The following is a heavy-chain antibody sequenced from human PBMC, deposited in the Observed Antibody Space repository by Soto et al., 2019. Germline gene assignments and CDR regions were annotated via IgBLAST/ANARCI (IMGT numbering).Heavy chain of an antibody. CDR3: AFALISPEGSFDT. J-gene: IGHJ5*02. V-gene: IGHV3-7*01. D-gene: IGHD3-10*01. Sequence: GGSLRLSCAASGFTFSSYWMSWVRQAPGKGLEWVANIKQDGSEKYYVDSVKGRFTISRDNAKNSVYLQMKSLRAEDKAVYYCAFALISPEGSFDTWGQAPMVTFSS. CDR2: IKQDGSEK. CDR1: GFTFSSYW.